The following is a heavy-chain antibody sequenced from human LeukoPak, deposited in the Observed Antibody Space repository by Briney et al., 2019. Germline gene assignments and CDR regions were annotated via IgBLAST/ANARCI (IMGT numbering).Heavy chain of an antibody. CDR1: GFTFTDAW. J-gene: IGHJ4*02. CDR2: IKSKTDGGTT. Sequence: PGGSLRLSCAASGFTFTDAWMIWGRQAPGKGLEWVGRIKSKTDGGTTDYAAPVKGRFTISRDDSKNTLFLQMNSLKTEDTAVYYCTTEHDTRIWTFIYWGQGTLVTVSS. CDR3: TTEHDTRIWTFIY. V-gene: IGHV3-15*01. D-gene: IGHD3/OR15-3a*01.